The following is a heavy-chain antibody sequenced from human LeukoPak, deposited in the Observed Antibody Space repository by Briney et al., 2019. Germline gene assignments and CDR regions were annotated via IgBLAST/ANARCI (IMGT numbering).Heavy chain of an antibody. V-gene: IGHV3-21*01. D-gene: IGHD2-2*01. Sequence: GGSLRLSCAASGFTFSSYSMNWVRQAPGKGLEWVSSISSSSSYIYYADSVKGRFTISRGNAKNSLYLQMNSLRAEDTAVYYCARGDRDLYCSSTSCYPVLGGQGTLVTVSS. CDR2: ISSSSSYI. CDR1: GFTFSSYS. J-gene: IGHJ4*02. CDR3: ARGDRDLYCSSTSCYPVL.